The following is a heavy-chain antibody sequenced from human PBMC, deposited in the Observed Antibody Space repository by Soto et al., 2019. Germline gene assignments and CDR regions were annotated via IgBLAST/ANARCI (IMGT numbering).Heavy chain of an antibody. Sequence: GGSLRLSCAASGFTFSTYWMHWIRQIPGKGLEWVSRIHSDASHTYYADSVKGRFTISRDNAKNTLHLEMNSLRAEDTAVYYCVRDGHCLTTSCYGNWFDPWGQGTLVTVSS. D-gene: IGHD2-2*01. J-gene: IGHJ5*02. V-gene: IGHV3-74*01. CDR3: VRDGHCLTTSCYGNWFDP. CDR2: IHSDASHT. CDR1: GFTFSTYW.